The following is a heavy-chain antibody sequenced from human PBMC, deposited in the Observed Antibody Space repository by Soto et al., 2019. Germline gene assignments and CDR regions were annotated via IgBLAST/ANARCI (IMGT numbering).Heavy chain of an antibody. Sequence: QVTVKESGPVLVKPTETLTLTCTVSGFSLSNAGLGVSWTRQPPGKALEWLAHIFSNDEKSYSTSLKSRLTISKDTSKSQVVLIMTNMDPVDTATYYCASTYSTSWYWFDTWGQGTLVTVSS. CDR3: ASTYSTSWYWFDT. J-gene: IGHJ5*02. CDR2: IFSNDEK. V-gene: IGHV2-26*04. CDR1: GFSLSNAGLG. D-gene: IGHD6-13*01.